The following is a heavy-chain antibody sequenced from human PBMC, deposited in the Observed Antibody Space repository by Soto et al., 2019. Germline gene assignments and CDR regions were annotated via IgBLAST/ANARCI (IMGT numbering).Heavy chain of an antibody. D-gene: IGHD3-10*02. Sequence: ASVKVSCKASGYTFTSYGISWVRQAPGQGLEWMGWISAYNGNTNYAQKLQGRVTMTTDTSTSTAYMELRSLRSDDTAVYYCAVCLCCSGSYTARFYYWGQRTLVTVSS. J-gene: IGHJ4*02. V-gene: IGHV1-18*01. CDR3: AVCLCCSGSYTARFYY. CDR2: ISAYNGNT. CDR1: GYTFTSYG.